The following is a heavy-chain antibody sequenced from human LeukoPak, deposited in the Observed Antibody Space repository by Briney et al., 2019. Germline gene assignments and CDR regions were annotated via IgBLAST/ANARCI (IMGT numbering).Heavy chain of an antibody. CDR1: GFTVSSNY. CDR2: IYSGGST. CDR3: ARARGNYYDSSGYSWYFDY. D-gene: IGHD3-22*01. J-gene: IGHJ4*02. Sequence: PGGSLRLSCAASGFTVSSNYMSWVRQAPGKGLEGVSVIYSGGSTYYADSVKGRFTISRDNSKNTLYLQMNSLRAEDTAVYYCARARGNYYDSSGYSWYFDYWGQGTLVTVSS. V-gene: IGHV3-66*02.